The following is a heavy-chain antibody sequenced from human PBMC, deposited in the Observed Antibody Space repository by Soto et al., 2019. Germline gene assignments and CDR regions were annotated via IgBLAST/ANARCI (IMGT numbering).Heavy chain of an antibody. J-gene: IGHJ3*02. CDR3: ARISYPALQGAFDI. D-gene: IGHD3-3*01. V-gene: IGHV1-18*04. CDR2: INPYNGNT. Sequence: QGHLEQSGGEVKKPGASVQVSCRALDYTFITYGLSWVRQAPGQGLEWMGLINPYNGNTVYAQKFQGRVTMTRDTSTDTAYMELRSLRFNGTAVYYCARISYPALQGAFDIWGHGTMVTVSS. CDR1: DYTFITYG.